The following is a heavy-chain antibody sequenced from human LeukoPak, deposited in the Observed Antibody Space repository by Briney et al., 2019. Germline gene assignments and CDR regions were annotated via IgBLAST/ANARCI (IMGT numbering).Heavy chain of an antibody. V-gene: IGHV4-59*01. Sequence: PSETLSLTCTVSGGSISSYYWSWIRQPPGKGLEWVGYIYYSGSTNYSPSLKSRVTISVDTSKNQFSLKLSSVTAADTAVYYCARVRAALGFDAFDIWGQGTMVTVSS. CDR2: IYYSGST. CDR3: ARVRAALGFDAFDI. D-gene: IGHD2-15*01. J-gene: IGHJ3*02. CDR1: GGSISSYY.